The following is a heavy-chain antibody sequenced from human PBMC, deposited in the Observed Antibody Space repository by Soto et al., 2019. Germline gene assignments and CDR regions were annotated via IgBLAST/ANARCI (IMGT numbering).Heavy chain of an antibody. CDR2: ISGSGGST. D-gene: IGHD1-26*01. CDR3: AKESYSSGSYLPDY. J-gene: IGHJ4*02. Sequence: EVQLLESGGGLVQPGGSLRLSCAASGFAFNNYAMNWVRQAPGKGLEWVSAISGSGGSTYYADSVKGRFTISRDNSKSTLYLRMNSLRGEDTAVYYCAKESYSSGSYLPDYWGQGTLVTVSS. V-gene: IGHV3-23*01. CDR1: GFAFNNYA.